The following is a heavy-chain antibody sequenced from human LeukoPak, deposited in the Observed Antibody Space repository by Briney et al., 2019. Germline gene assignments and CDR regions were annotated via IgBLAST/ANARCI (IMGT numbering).Heavy chain of an antibody. CDR1: GGSISSYY. Sequence: AETLSLTCTVSGGSISSYYWSWIRQPPGKGLEWIGYIYYSGSTNYNPSLKSRVTISVDTSKNQFSLKLSSVTAADTAVYYCARYGKGLDYWGQGTLVTVSS. CDR2: IYYSGST. V-gene: IGHV4-59*01. CDR3: ARYGKGLDY. J-gene: IGHJ4*02. D-gene: IGHD1-1*01.